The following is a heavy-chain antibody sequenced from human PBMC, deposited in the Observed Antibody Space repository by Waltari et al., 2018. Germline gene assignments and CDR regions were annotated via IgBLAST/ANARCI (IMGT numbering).Heavy chain of an antibody. J-gene: IGHJ4*02. D-gene: IGHD5-12*01. V-gene: IGHV4-39*01. CDR3: ARRWVYSGYDGH. CDR2: IYYSGST. Sequence: QLQLQESGPGLVKPSETLSLTCTVSGGSISSSSYYWGWIRQPPGKGLEWIGTIYYSGSTYYNPSLKSRVTISVDTSKNQFSLRLSSVTAADTAVYYCARRWVYSGYDGHWGQGTLVTVSS. CDR1: GGSISSSSYY.